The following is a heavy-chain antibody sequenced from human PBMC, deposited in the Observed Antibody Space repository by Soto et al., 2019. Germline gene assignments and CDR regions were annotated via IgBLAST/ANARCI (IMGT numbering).Heavy chain of an antibody. Sequence: QVQLVQSGAEVKKPGSSVKVSCKASGGTFSSYAISWVRQAPGQGREWMGGIIPICGTANYAQKFQGRVTITADESTSTAYMELGSLSSEDTAVYYCALEPGDTDYWGQGTLVTASS. D-gene: IGHD7-27*01. CDR3: ALEPGDTDY. J-gene: IGHJ4*02. V-gene: IGHV1-69*12. CDR2: IIPICGTA. CDR1: GGTFSSYA.